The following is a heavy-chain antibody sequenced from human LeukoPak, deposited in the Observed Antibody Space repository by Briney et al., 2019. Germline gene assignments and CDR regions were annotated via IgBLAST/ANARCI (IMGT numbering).Heavy chain of an antibody. CDR2: INHSGST. J-gene: IGHJ4*02. CDR1: GGSFSGYY. Sequence: LETLSLTCAVYGGSFSGYYWSWIRQPPGKGLEWIGEINHSGSTNYNPSLKSRVTISVDTSKNQFSLKLNSVTAADTAVYYCARRRSPIGVTMVRGPIDYWGQGTLVTVSS. D-gene: IGHD3-10*01. CDR3: ARRRSPIGVTMVRGPIDY. V-gene: IGHV4-34*01.